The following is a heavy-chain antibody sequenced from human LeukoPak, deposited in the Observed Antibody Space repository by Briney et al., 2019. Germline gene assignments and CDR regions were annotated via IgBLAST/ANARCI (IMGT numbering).Heavy chain of an antibody. CDR3: ARRPYSSSSSYYYAMDV. V-gene: IGHV3-53*01. D-gene: IGHD6-6*01. CDR2: IYSGGST. J-gene: IGHJ6*02. CDR1: GFTVSSNY. Sequence: GGSLRLSCAVSGFTVSSNYMNWVRQAPGKGLEWVSLIYSGGSTYYADSVKGRFTISRDNSKNTLYLQLNSLRAEDTAVYYCARRPYSSSSSYYYAMDVWGQGTTVTVSS.